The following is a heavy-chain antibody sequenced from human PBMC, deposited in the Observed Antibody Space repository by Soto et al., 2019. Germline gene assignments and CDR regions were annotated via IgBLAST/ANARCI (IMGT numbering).Heavy chain of an antibody. D-gene: IGHD3-22*01. Sequence: QVQLVQSGAEVKKPGASVKLSCKASGYTFTSYYMHWVRQAPGQGLEWMAIINPSGGSTSYAQKFQGRVTMTRDTSTSTVYMELSSLRSEDTAVYYCARVSSCYYGHFDYWGQGTLVTVSS. CDR3: ARVSSCYYGHFDY. CDR2: INPSGGST. J-gene: IGHJ4*02. CDR1: GYTFTSYY. V-gene: IGHV1-46*01.